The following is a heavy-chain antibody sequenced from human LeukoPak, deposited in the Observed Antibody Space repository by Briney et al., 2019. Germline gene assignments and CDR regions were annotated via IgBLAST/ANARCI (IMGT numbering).Heavy chain of an antibody. D-gene: IGHD5-12*01. V-gene: IGHV3-21*01. Sequence: GGSLRLSCAASGFTFSTYFINWVRQAPGKGLEWVSSISGSGTYIYYADSVKGRFTISRDNAKNSLYLHMNSLRAEDTAVYYCARGPSGYHNTGGQGTLVTVSS. J-gene: IGHJ4*02. CDR2: ISGSGTYI. CDR1: GFTFSTYF. CDR3: ARGPSGYHNT.